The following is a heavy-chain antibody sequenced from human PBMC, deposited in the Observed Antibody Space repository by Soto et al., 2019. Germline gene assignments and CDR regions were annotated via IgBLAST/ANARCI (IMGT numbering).Heavy chain of an antibody. CDR3: ARSSGYLDY. CDR2: INSDGSST. J-gene: IGHJ4*02. D-gene: IGHD3-3*01. CDR1: GFTFSSNW. V-gene: IGHV3-74*01. Sequence: GGSLRLSCAASGFTFSSNWMHWVRQAPGKGLVWVSHINSDGSSTNYADSVKGRFTISRDNAKNTLYLQMNSLRAEDTAVYYCARSSGYLDYWGQGTPVTVSS.